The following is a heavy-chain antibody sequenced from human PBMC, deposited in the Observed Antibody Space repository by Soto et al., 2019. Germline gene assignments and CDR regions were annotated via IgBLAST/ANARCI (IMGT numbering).Heavy chain of an antibody. Sequence: GSLRLSCTASGFTFNSFDMNWVRQGPGKGLEWVSAISAGGGNTYYADSVKGRFTISRDNSRNTLTLQMNSLRADDTALYYCVRRDAFDIWGQGTIVTVSS. CDR2: ISAGGGNT. CDR3: VRRDAFDI. CDR1: GFTFNSFD. V-gene: IGHV3-23*01. J-gene: IGHJ3*02.